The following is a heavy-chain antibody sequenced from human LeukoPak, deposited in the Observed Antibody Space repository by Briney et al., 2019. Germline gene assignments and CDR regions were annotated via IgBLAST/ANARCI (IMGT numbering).Heavy chain of an antibody. Sequence: SETLSLTCTVSGVSISSSSYYWGWIRQPPGKGLEWIGSIYYSGSTYYNPSLKSRVTISVDTSKNQFSLKLSSVTAADTAVYYCARRGIHCSSTSCYFTRWGQGTLVTVSS. V-gene: IGHV4-39*01. CDR1: GVSISSSSYY. J-gene: IGHJ4*02. CDR3: ARRGIHCSSTSCYFTR. D-gene: IGHD2-2*01. CDR2: IYYSGST.